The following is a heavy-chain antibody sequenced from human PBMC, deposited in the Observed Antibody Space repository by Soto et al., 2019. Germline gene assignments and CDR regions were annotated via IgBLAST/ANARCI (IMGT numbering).Heavy chain of an antibody. CDR1: GLSLTTAKML. D-gene: IGHD4-17*01. Sequence: GPPLVQATDTVTMAYTVSGLSLTTAKMLVSWIRQPPGKALEWLAHIFSDNERSYSTSLQGRLTISKDTSGSQVVLSMTNVDPVDTATYYCARMNVDSYQFYYAMDVWGQGTTVTVAS. CDR2: IFSDNER. V-gene: IGHV2-26*01. J-gene: IGHJ6*02. CDR3: ARMNVDSYQFYYAMDV.